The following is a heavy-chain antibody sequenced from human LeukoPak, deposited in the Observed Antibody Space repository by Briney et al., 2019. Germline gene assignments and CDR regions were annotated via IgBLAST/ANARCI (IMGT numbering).Heavy chain of an antibody. V-gene: IGHV4-59*12. CDR1: GGSLTNYY. J-gene: IGHJ4*02. D-gene: IGHD3-16*01. Sequence: SETLSLTCTVSGGSLTNYYWSWIRQPPGKGLEWIGYISYTGSTNYNPSLKSRVTISLDTSKNQFSLKLSSVTAADTAVYYCARLAFGGTGLDYWGQGTLVTVSS. CDR3: ARLAFGGTGLDY. CDR2: ISYTGST.